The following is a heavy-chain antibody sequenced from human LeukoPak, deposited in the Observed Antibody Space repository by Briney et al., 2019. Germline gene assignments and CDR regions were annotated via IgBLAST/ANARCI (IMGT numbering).Heavy chain of an antibody. Sequence: PSETLSLTCAVSGGSISSGGYSWSWIRQPPGKGLEWIGYIYHSGSTYYNPSLKSRVTISVDRSKNQFSLKLSSVTAADTAVYYCAKLGDRQVLGNWGQGTLVTVSS. V-gene: IGHV4-30-2*01. CDR2: IYHSGST. CDR1: GGSISSGGYS. D-gene: IGHD6-6*01. J-gene: IGHJ4*02. CDR3: AKLGDRQVLGN.